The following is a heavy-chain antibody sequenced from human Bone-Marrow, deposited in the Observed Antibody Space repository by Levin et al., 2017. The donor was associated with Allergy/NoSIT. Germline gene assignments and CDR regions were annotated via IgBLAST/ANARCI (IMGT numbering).Heavy chain of an antibody. V-gene: IGHV1-69*01. Sequence: KISCRASGVTFTSDTISWVRQAPGQGLEWMGGIIPIFGASNYAPKFQGRVTISADESTSTAYMELSSLRFEDTAVYYCARDRSNHDSLYYWGQGTLVTVSS. CDR1: GVTFTSDT. CDR2: IIPIFGAS. D-gene: IGHD3-16*01. J-gene: IGHJ4*02. CDR3: ARDRSNHDSLYY.